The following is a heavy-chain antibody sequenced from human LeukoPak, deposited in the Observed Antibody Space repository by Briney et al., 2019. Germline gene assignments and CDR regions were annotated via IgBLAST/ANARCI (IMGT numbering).Heavy chain of an antibody. CDR2: LSPHGNYE. CDR1: GFTFSDYG. V-gene: IGHV3-33*01. CDR3: ARDWIDRSLDY. Sequence: AGGSLRLSCTASGFTFSDYGIHWVRQAPGKGLEWVAVLSPHGNYEYYADSVQGRFTISREDSKNTVYLQMNSLRDDETAVYYCARDWIDRSLDYWGQGTLVTVSS. J-gene: IGHJ4*02. D-gene: IGHD2-2*03.